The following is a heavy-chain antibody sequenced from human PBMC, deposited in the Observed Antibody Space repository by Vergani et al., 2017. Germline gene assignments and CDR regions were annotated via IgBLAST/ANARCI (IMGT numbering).Heavy chain of an antibody. CDR1: GFTFSSYG. CDR2: IRYDGSNK. D-gene: IGHD6-13*01. Sequence: QVQLVESGGGVVQPGGSLRLSCAASGFTFSSYGMHWVRQAPGKGLEWVAFIRYDGSNKYYADSVKGRFTISRDNSKNTLYLQMNSLRAEDTAVYYCAKGMTGGPVYSSSWYVPGKYYYYGMDVWGQGTTVTVSS. CDR3: AKGMTGGPVYSSSWYVPGKYYYYGMDV. V-gene: IGHV3-30*02. J-gene: IGHJ6*02.